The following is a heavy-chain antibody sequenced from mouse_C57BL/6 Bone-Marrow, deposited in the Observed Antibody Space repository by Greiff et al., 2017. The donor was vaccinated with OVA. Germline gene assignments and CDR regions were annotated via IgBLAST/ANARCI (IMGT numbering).Heavy chain of an antibody. CDR3: ARSGSNGAY. Sequence: QVQLQQPGAELVKPGASVKLSCKASGYTFTSYWMQWVKQRPGQGLEWIGEIDPSDSYTNYNQKFKGKATLTVDTSSSIAYMQLSSLTSEDSAVYYCARSGSNGAYWGQGTLVTVSA. D-gene: IGHD2-5*01. J-gene: IGHJ3*01. CDR2: IDPSDSYT. CDR1: GYTFTSYW. V-gene: IGHV1-50*01.